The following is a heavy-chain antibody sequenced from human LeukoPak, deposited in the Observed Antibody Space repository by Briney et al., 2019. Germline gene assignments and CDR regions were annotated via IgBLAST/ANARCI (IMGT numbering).Heavy chain of an antibody. J-gene: IGHJ4*02. CDR1: GGSISSNNW. V-gene: IGHV4-4*02. D-gene: IGHD5-12*01. CDR3: ARKRGYSAYDQLAFDY. CDR2: IYHNGAS. Sequence: SGTLSRTCAVSGGSISSNNWWSWVRQPPGEGLEWIGEIYHNGASNSNPSLKSRITISVDKSKNQFSLKLSSVTAADTAVYYCARKRGYSAYDQLAFDYWGQGTLVTVSS.